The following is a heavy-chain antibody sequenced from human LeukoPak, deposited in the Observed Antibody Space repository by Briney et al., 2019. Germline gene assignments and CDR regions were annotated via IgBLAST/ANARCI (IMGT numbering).Heavy chain of an antibody. J-gene: IGHJ5*02. D-gene: IGHD2-2*02. CDR1: GFTLSSYG. Sequence: GGSLRLSCAASGFTLSSYGMHWVRQAPGKGLEWVAFIRYDGSNKYYADSVKGRFTISRDNSKNTLYLQMNSLRAEDTAVYYCARDKGLWCSSTSCYNEFDPWGQGTLVTVSS. CDR2: IRYDGSNK. V-gene: IGHV3-30*02. CDR3: ARDKGLWCSSTSCYNEFDP.